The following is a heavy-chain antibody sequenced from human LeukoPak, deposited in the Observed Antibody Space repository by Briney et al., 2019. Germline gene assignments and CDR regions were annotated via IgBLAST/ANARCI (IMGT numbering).Heavy chain of an antibody. V-gene: IGHV3-30-3*01. CDR2: ISYDGSNK. CDR3: ARDHRGVRDYFDY. Sequence: GSLRLSCAASGFTLSSYAMHRVRQAPGKGLEWVAVISYDGSNKYYADSVKGRFTISRDNSKNTLYLQMNSLRAEDTAVYYCARDHRGVRDYFDYWGQGTLVTVSS. CDR1: GFTLSSYA. D-gene: IGHD3-10*01. J-gene: IGHJ4*02.